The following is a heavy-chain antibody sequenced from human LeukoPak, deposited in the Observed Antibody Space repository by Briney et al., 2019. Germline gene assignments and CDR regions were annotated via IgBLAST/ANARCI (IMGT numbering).Heavy chain of an antibody. CDR2: IKQDGSEK. Sequence: GGSLRLSCAASGFRFSTYWMSWVRQAPGKGLEWVANIKQDGSEKYYVDSAKGRFTISRDNAKNSLYLQMNSLRAEDTAVYYCAKDQGTLTTPDYWGQGTLVTVSS. CDR1: GFRFSTYW. D-gene: IGHD1-1*01. V-gene: IGHV3-7*04. J-gene: IGHJ4*02. CDR3: AKDQGTLTTPDY.